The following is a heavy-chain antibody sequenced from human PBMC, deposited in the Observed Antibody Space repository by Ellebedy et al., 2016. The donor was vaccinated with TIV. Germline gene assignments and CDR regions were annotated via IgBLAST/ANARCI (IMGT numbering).Heavy chain of an antibody. CDR2: IYVSGGT. V-gene: IGHV4-4*07. D-gene: IGHD3-10*01. CDR1: GGSMSSFY. J-gene: IGHJ4*02. CDR3: AGTPYYGSGTYYAFDY. Sequence: SETLSLXXTVSGGSMSSFYWNWIRQPAGKGLEWIGRIYVSGGTNYNPSLKSRVTMSVDTSKNQFSLKLSSETAADTAVYYCAGTPYYGSGTYYAFDYWGQGTLVTVSS.